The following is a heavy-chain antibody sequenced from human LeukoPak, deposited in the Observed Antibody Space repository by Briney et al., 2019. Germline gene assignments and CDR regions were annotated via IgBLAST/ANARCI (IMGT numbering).Heavy chain of an antibody. D-gene: IGHD3-10*01. J-gene: IGHJ4*02. CDR2: IIPIFGTA. V-gene: IGHV1-69*05. Sequence: GASVKVSCKASGGTFSSYAISWVRQAPGQGLEWMGGIIPIFGTANYAQKLQGRVTMTTDTSTSTAYMELRSLRSEDTAVYYCATVRGPGEFDYWGQGTLVTVSS. CDR3: ATVRGPGEFDY. CDR1: GGTFSSYA.